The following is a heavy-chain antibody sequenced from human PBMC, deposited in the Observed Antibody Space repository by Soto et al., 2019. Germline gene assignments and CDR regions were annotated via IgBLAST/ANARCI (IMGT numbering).Heavy chain of an antibody. CDR3: ARAGYYYDSSGQEDY. V-gene: IGHV4-30-4*01. J-gene: IGHJ4*02. D-gene: IGHD3-22*01. CDR2: IYYSGST. CDR1: GGSISSGDYY. Sequence: PSETLSLTCSVSGGSISSGDYYWSWIRQPPGKGLAWLCYIYYSGSTYYNLSLKSRVTISVDTSKNQFSLKLSSVTAADTAVYYCARAGYYYDSSGQEDYWGQATLVTVS.